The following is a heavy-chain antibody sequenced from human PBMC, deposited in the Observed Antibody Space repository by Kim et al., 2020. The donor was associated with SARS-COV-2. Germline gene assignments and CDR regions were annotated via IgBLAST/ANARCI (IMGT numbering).Heavy chain of an antibody. CDR1: GFTFRSYW. CDR2: MSGDASTT. D-gene: IGHD3-10*02. V-gene: IGHV3-74*01. CDR3: ARGMFRNGLDV. Sequence: GGSLRLSCAASGFTFRSYWINWVRQAPGKGLVWVSRMSGDASTTNYADSVKGRFTMSIDNAENTVYLQMNSLRGDDTAVYYCARGMFRNGLDVWGQGTTVTVSS. J-gene: IGHJ6*02.